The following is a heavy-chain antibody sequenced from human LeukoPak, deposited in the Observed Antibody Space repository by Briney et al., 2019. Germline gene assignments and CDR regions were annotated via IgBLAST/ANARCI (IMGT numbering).Heavy chain of an antibody. V-gene: IGHV4-39*01. D-gene: IGHD1-26*01. CDR2: IYYSGST. J-gene: IGHJ5*02. CDR1: GGSISSSSYF. Sequence: SETLSLTCTVSGGSISSSSYFWGWIRQPPGKGLEWIGSIYYSGSTYYNPSLKSRVTILENTSKTQFSLKLSSVTAADTAVYYCARHKDSGSYDGAFDPWGQGILVTVSS. CDR3: ARHKDSGSYDGAFDP.